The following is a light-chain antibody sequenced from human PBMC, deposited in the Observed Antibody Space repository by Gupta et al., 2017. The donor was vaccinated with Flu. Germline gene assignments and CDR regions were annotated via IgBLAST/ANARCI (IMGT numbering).Light chain of an antibody. CDR3: PQYQSYST. CDR1: QSISSW. V-gene: IGKV1-5*03. J-gene: IGKJ1*01. Sequence: DIQMAQSPSTLPASVADSVTITCRASQSISSWLAWYQPKPWNAPKLLIYKASSLESAVPSRFSGSGSGTEFTLTIRSPQPDDFATYYCPQYQSYSTFGQGTKVEIK. CDR2: KAS.